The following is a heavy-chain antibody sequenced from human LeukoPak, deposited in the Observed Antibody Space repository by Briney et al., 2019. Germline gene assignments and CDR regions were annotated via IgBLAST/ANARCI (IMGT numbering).Heavy chain of an antibody. CDR1: GYTFTSYD. CDR3: ARGHSGYSYGYYYYYGMDV. Sequence: ASVKVSCKASGYTFTSYDINWVRQATGQGLEWMGWMNPNSGNTGYAQKFQGRVTMTRNTSISTAYMELSSLRSEDTAVYYCARGHSGYSYGYYYYYGMDVWGQGTTVTVSS. CDR2: MNPNSGNT. J-gene: IGHJ6*02. V-gene: IGHV1-8*01. D-gene: IGHD5-18*01.